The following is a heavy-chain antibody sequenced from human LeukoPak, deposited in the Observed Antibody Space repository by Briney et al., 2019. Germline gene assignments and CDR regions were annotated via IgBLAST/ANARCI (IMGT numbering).Heavy chain of an antibody. CDR3: ARTEGVATPFDY. V-gene: IGHV4-59*08. CDR2: IYYSGST. D-gene: IGHD5-12*01. CDR1: GGSISSYY. J-gene: IGHJ4*02. Sequence: PSETLSLTCTVSGGSISSYYWSWIRQPPGKGLEWIGYIYYSGSTNYNPSLKSRVTISVDTSKNQFSLKLSSVTAADTAVYYCARTEGVATPFDYWGQGTLVTVSS.